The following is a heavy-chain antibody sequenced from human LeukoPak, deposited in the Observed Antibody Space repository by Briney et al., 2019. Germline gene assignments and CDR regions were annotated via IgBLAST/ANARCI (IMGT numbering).Heavy chain of an antibody. CDR2: INDSGST. D-gene: IGHD4/OR15-4a*01. V-gene: IGHV4-59*08. CDR3: ARHLAARSGAARYLDS. Sequence: SETLSLTCTVSGGSISGYYWIWIRQPPGKALECIGYINDSGSTDYNPSLKSRVPISADTSSKQFSLKLNSVTAADTAIYYCARHLAARSGAARYLDSWGEGNLVTVSS. J-gene: IGHJ4*02. CDR1: GGSISGYY.